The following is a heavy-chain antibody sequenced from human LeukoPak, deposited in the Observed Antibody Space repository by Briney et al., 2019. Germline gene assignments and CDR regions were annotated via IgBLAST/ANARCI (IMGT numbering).Heavy chain of an antibody. V-gene: IGHV3-48*01. CDR2: ISSSSSTI. D-gene: IGHD3-9*01. CDR3: ARDWLRYFDWLPAYYYGMDV. CDR1: GFTFSSYG. J-gene: IGHJ6*02. Sequence: GALRLSCRASGFTFSSYGMNWVRQAPGKGLEGVSYISSSSSTIYYADSGKGRFTISRDNAKNSLYLQMNSLRAEDTAVYYCARDWLRYFDWLPAYYYGMDVWGQGTTVTVSS.